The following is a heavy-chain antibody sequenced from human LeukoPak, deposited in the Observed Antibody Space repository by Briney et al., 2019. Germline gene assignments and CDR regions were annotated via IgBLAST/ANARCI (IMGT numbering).Heavy chain of an antibody. CDR3: AREVGYCSGGSCYSYFDY. CDR1: GGSISSYY. CDR2: IYYSGST. Sequence: SETLSLTCTVSGGSISSYYWGWIRQPPGKGLEWIGYIYYSGSTNYNASLTNRVTISVDTSKSQFSLKLSSVTAADTAVYYCAREVGYCSGGSCYSYFDYWGQGTLVTVSS. J-gene: IGHJ4*02. V-gene: IGHV4-59*01. D-gene: IGHD2-15*01.